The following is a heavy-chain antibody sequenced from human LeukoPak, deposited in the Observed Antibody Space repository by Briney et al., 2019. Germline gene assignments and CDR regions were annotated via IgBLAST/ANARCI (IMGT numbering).Heavy chain of an antibody. CDR3: ARDLYYYDSSGYYDAFDI. J-gene: IGHJ3*02. D-gene: IGHD3-22*01. CDR2: IRYDGSNE. CDR1: GFTFSSYW. V-gene: IGHV3-30*02. Sequence: GGSLRLSCAASGFTFSSYWMSWVRQAPGKGLEWVAFIRYDGSNEYYADSVKGRFTISRDNSKNTLYLQMNSLRAEDTAVYYCARDLYYYDSSGYYDAFDIWGQGTMVTVSS.